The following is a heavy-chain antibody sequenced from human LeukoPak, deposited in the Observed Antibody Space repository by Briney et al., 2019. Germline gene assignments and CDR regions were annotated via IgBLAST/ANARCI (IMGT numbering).Heavy chain of an antibody. Sequence: PGGSLRLSCAASGFTFSSYAMSWVRQAPGKGLEWASAISGSGGSTYYADSVKGRFTISRDNSKNTLYLQMNSLRAEDTAVYYCAKVDKPLQAGPDYWGQGTLVTVSS. CDR3: AKVDKPLQAGPDY. CDR2: ISGSGGST. CDR1: GFTFSSYA. J-gene: IGHJ4*02. V-gene: IGHV3-23*01. D-gene: IGHD1-1*01.